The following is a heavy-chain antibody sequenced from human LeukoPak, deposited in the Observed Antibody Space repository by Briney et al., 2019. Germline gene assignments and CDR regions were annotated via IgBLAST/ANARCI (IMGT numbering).Heavy chain of an antibody. CDR1: GFAFSNYA. CDR2: VPSTGSAT. J-gene: IGHJ4*02. Sequence: GGSLRLSCAASGFAFSNYAMSWVRQVPGKGLEWVSGVPSTGSATFYADSVRGRFTISRDNSKNTLYLQMNSLRAEDTAIYYCAKEVGDVGIPPFDFWGQGVLVTVSS. D-gene: IGHD1-26*01. V-gene: IGHV3-23*01. CDR3: AKEVGDVGIPPFDF.